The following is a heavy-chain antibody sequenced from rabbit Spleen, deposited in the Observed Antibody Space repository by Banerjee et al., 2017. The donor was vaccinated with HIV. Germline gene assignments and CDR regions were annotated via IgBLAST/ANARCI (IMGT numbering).Heavy chain of an antibody. J-gene: IGHJ4*01. CDR2: ISAGGSGNT. CDR1: GFSFSSSDY. Sequence: QSLEESGGDLVKPGASLTLTCTASGFSFSSSDYMCWVRQAPGKGLEWIACISAGGSGNTYYASWAKGRFTISKTSSTTVTLQMTSLTAADTAAYFCARDGYSRGWGIILYYFNLWGQGTLVTVS. CDR3: ARDGYSRGWGIILYYFNL. D-gene: IGHD4-1*01. V-gene: IGHV1S40*01.